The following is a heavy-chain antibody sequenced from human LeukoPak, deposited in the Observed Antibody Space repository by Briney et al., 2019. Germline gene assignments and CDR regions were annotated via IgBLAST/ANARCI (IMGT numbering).Heavy chain of an antibody. CDR2: ISGSGGST. V-gene: IGHV3-23*01. J-gene: IGHJ4*02. D-gene: IGHD6-13*01. Sequence: PGGSLRLSCAASGFTFSTYSMNWLRLAPGKGLEWVSAISGSGGSTYYADSVKGRFTISRDNSKNTLYLQMNSLRAEDTAVYYCAKDGGSWYYFDYWGQGTLVTVSS. CDR1: GFTFSTYS. CDR3: AKDGGSWYYFDY.